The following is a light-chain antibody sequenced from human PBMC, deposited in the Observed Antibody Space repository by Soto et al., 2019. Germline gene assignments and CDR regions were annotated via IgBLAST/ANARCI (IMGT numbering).Light chain of an antibody. CDR3: QQYNNWPYT. CDR1: QSVSSN. CDR2: GAS. Sequence: EIVMTQSPATLSVSPGERATLSCRASQSVSSNLAWYQQKPGQAPRLLIYGASTRATGIPARFSGSGSGTEFTRTISSRQSEDFAVYYVQQYNNWPYTFGQGTKLEIK. V-gene: IGKV3-15*01. J-gene: IGKJ2*01.